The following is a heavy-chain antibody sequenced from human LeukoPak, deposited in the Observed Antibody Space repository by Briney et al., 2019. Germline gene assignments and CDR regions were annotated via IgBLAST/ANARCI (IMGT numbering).Heavy chain of an antibody. D-gene: IGHD3-22*01. CDR1: AFTFSTYA. Sequence: GGSLRLSCAASAFTFSTYAMSWVRQAPGKGLEWVSAITGSGGSTYYADSVKGRFTISRDNSKNTLYLQMKSLRVEDTAVYYCAKDSSVYDSSGYYTWGQGTLVTVSS. CDR2: ITGSGGST. V-gene: IGHV3-23*01. CDR3: AKDSSVYDSSGYYT. J-gene: IGHJ5*02.